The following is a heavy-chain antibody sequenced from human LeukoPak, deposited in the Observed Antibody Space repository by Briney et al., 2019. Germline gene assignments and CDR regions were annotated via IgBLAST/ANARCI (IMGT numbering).Heavy chain of an antibody. D-gene: IGHD4-17*01. V-gene: IGHV3-30-3*01. Sequence: GGSLRLSCAASGFTFSSYAIHWVRQAPGKGLEWVTVISYDGSNKYYADSVKGRFTISRDNSKNTLYLQMNSLGAEDTAVYYCARETGGAIGSTDFDYWGQGTLVTVSS. CDR2: ISYDGSNK. J-gene: IGHJ4*02. CDR3: ARETGGAIGSTDFDY. CDR1: GFTFSSYA.